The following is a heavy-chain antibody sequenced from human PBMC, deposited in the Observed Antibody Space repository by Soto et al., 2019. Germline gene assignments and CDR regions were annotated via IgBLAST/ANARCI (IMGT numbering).Heavy chain of an antibody. CDR1: GFTFSNYA. CDR3: AKGVKWELPLER. V-gene: IGHV3-23*01. Sequence: EVQLLESGAGLVQPGGSLRLSCAVSGFTFSNYAMSWVRQVLGKGLEWVSAISIGGRSTYYADSVKGRFTISRADSKNTLHLQMTGLIAEDTAVYHCAKGVKWELPLERWVRGTVVSVS. D-gene: IGHD1-26*01. J-gene: IGHJ4*02. CDR2: ISIGGRST.